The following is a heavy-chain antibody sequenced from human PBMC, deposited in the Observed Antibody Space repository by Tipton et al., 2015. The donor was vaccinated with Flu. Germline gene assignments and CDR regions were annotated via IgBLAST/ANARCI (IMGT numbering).Heavy chain of an antibody. CDR3: ARDRPSGYFDY. J-gene: IGHJ4*02. CDR2: FYTSGTT. D-gene: IGHD3-22*01. CDR1: GGSISSHY. V-gene: IGHV4-4*07. Sequence: TLSLTCTVSGGSISSHYWSWIRQPAGKGLEWIGRFYTSGTTNYNPSLKSRLTMSVDTSKNQFSLRLSSVTAADTAVYFCARDRPSGYFDYWGQGALVSVSS.